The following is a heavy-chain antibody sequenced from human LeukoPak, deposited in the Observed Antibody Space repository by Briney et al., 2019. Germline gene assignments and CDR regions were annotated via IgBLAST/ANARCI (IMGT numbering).Heavy chain of an antibody. Sequence: ASVKVSCKASGYTFTGYYMHWVRQAPGQGLEWMGWINPNSGGTNYAQKFQGRVTMTRDTSISTAYMELSRLRSDDTAVYYCARGGSIVVVPAAMQGVNWFDPWGQGTLITVSS. V-gene: IGHV1-2*02. CDR2: INPNSGGT. CDR3: ARGGSIVVVPAAMQGVNWFDP. J-gene: IGHJ5*02. D-gene: IGHD2-2*01. CDR1: GYTFTGYY.